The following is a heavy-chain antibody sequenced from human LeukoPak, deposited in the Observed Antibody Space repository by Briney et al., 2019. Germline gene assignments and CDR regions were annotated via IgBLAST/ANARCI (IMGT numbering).Heavy chain of an antibody. CDR3: ARSQLATSDYYYGMDV. Sequence: ASVKVSCKASGYTFTSYGISWVRQAPGQGLEWMGWISAYNGNTNYAQKLQGRVAMTTDTSTSTAYMELRSLRSDDTAVYYCARSQLATSDYYYGMDVWGQGTTVTVSS. J-gene: IGHJ6*02. CDR2: ISAYNGNT. V-gene: IGHV1-18*01. CDR1: GYTFTSYG. D-gene: IGHD5-24*01.